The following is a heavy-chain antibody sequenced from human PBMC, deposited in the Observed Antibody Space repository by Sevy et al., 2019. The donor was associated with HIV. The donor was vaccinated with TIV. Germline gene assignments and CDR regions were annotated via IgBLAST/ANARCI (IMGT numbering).Heavy chain of an antibody. Sequence: GGSLRLSCTASGFTCGDYAMSWFRQAPGKGLECIGFIRSKVFGGTTEYAASVKGRFIISRDDSKSIAYLQVNSLKTEDTAVYYCSRGPVRGVIKDYYYYMDVWGKGTTVTVSS. J-gene: IGHJ6*03. CDR3: SRGPVRGVIKDYYYYMDV. CDR2: IRSKVFGGTT. D-gene: IGHD3-10*01. V-gene: IGHV3-49*03. CDR1: GFTCGDYA.